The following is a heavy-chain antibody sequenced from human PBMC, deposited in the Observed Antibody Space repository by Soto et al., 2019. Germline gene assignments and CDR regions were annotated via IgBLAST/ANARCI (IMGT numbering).Heavy chain of an antibody. Sequence: SETLSLTCAFSGGSISSNNWWVWVRQSPGKGLEWIGEIYHSGSTNYNPSLKSRVTISVDKSKNQFSLKLSSVTAADTAVYYCTGNGYYCLDHWGQGTLVTVSS. CDR3: TGNGYYCLDH. CDR2: IYHSGST. V-gene: IGHV4-4*02. CDR1: GGSISSNNW. J-gene: IGHJ4*02. D-gene: IGHD3-3*01.